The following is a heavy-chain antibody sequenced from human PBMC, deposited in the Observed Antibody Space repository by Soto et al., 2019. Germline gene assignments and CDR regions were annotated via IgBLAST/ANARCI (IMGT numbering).Heavy chain of an antibody. J-gene: IGHJ5*02. CDR3: ARDYPFYDSSGYRWFDP. D-gene: IGHD3-22*01. V-gene: IGHV1-69*13. CDR2: IIPIFGTA. CDR1: GGTFSSYA. Sequence: GASVKVSCKASGGTFSSYAISWVRQAPGQGLEWMGGIIPIFGTANYAQKFQGRVTITADESTSTAYMELSSLRSEDTAAYYCARDYPFYDSSGYRWFDPWGQGTLVTVSS.